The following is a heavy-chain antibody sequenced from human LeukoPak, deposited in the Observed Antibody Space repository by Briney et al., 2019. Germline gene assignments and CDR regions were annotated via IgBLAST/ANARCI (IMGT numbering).Heavy chain of an antibody. J-gene: IGHJ4*02. CDR1: GGPISSYY. CDR2: IYYSGST. V-gene: IGHV4-59*01. D-gene: IGHD2-15*01. CDR3: AREDDSTIDY. Sequence: SETLSLTCTVSGGPISSYYWSWIRQPPGKGLEWIGYIYYSGSTNYNPSLKSRVTISVDTSKNQFSLKLSSVTAADTAVYYCAREDDSTIDYWGQGTLVTVSS.